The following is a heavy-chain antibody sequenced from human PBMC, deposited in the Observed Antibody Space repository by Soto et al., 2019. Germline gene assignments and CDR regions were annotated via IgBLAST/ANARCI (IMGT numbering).Heavy chain of an antibody. CDR3: VQSRCGGDCLQSYSSHSYYGLDV. J-gene: IGHJ6*02. CDR2: IYWDDDK. Sequence: QITLKESGPPLVKPTQTLTLTCTFSGFSLSTTGVGVGWIRQPPGKALEWLALIYWDDDKRYNPSLNSRLTITKETSKNQVVLAMTNMDPVDTATYYCVQSRCGGDCLQSYSSHSYYGLDVWGQGTTVTVSS. D-gene: IGHD2-21*02. CDR1: GFSLSTTGVG. V-gene: IGHV2-5*02.